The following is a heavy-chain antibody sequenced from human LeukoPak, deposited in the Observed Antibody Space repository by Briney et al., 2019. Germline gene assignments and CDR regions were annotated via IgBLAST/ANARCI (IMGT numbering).Heavy chain of an antibody. CDR2: IKEDGSEK. Sequence: GGSLRLSCAASGFTFNNYAMSWVRQASGKGLEYVANIKEDGSEKYYAGSVKGRFTISRDNAKNSLYVQLNSLRGDDTAVYYCVRGGCGGNCYNLDIPLDYWGQGTLITVSS. V-gene: IGHV3-7*01. D-gene: IGHD2-2*02. CDR1: GFTFNNYA. CDR3: VRGGCGGNCYNLDIPLDY. J-gene: IGHJ4*02.